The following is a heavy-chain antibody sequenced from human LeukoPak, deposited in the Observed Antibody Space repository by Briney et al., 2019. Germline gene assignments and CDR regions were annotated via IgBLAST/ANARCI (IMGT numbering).Heavy chain of an antibody. D-gene: IGHD5-24*01. CDR1: GYSFTSYW. J-gene: IGHJ4*02. Sequence: GGSLRLSCKGSGYSFTSYWIGWVRQMPGKGLEWMGIIYPGDSDTRYSPSFQGQVTISADKSISTAYLQWSSLKASDTATYYCARTVEMATIVGYFDYWGQGTLVTVSS. CDR3: ARTVEMATIVGYFDY. CDR2: IYPGDSDT. V-gene: IGHV5-51*01.